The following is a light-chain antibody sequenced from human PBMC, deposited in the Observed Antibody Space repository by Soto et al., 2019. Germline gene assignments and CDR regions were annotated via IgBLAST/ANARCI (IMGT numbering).Light chain of an antibody. CDR3: HQYDGSPLT. V-gene: IGKV3-20*01. CDR2: GAS. CDR1: QSVSSSY. J-gene: IGKJ4*01. Sequence: EIVLTQSPGTLSLSPGERATLSCRASQSVSSSYLAWYQQKPGQAPRLLIYGASSRATGIPDRFSGSGSGTDFTLTISRLEPEYFAVYYCHQYDGSPLTFGGGTKVEIK.